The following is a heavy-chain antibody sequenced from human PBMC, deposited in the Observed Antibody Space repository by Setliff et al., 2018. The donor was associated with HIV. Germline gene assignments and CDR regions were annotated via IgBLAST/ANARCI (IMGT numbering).Heavy chain of an antibody. Sequence: GASVKVSCKASGFPFSSYGISWVRQAPGQGLEWMGWISAYNGKTEYAQKFQGRVTMTRDTSTSSVYMELRSLRSGDTAVYYCARAYYDSVWGSHRYRFYYFDYWGQGSLVTVSS. CDR3: ARAYYDSVWGSHRYRFYYFDY. CDR1: GFPFSSYG. D-gene: IGHD3-16*02. V-gene: IGHV1-18*01. CDR2: ISAYNGKT. J-gene: IGHJ4*02.